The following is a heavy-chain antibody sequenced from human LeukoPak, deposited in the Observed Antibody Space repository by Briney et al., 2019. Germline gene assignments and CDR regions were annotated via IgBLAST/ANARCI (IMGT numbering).Heavy chain of an antibody. J-gene: IGHJ6*02. D-gene: IGHD2-15*01. CDR3: ARDFFDCSGGSCYPMLYYYYGMDV. CDR2: IYSGGST. Sequence: PGGSLRLSCAASGFTVSSNYMSWVRQAPGKGLEWVSVIYSGGSTYYADSVKGRFTISRDNSKNTLYLQMNSLRAEDTAVYYCARDFFDCSGGSCYPMLYYYYGMDVWGQGTTVTVSS. CDR1: GFTVSSNY. V-gene: IGHV3-66*01.